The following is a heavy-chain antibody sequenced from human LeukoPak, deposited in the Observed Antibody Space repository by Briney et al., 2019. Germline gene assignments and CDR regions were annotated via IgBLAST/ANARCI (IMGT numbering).Heavy chain of an antibody. D-gene: IGHD6-13*01. CDR3: AKEHKYSSSWYYFDY. V-gene: IGHV3-30*18. J-gene: IGHJ4*02. Sequence: GGSLRLSCAASGFTFSSYGMHWVRQAPGKGLEWVAVISYDGSNKYYADSVKGRFTISRDNSKNTLYLQMNSLRAEDTAVYYCAKEHKYSSSWYYFDYWGQGTLVTVSS. CDR2: ISYDGSNK. CDR1: GFTFSSYG.